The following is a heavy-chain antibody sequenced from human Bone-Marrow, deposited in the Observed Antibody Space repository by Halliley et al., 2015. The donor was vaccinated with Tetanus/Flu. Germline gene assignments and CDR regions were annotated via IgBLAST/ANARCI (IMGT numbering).Heavy chain of an antibody. CDR2: IHYSGIT. Sequence: TLSLTCTVSGASINHFYWSWIRQSPGKGPEWIGYIHYSGITNYNPSLKSRASISVDTSMKQFSLKLSSVTAVDTALYYCARYDTRSSGRTFDYWGQGTLVTVSS. D-gene: IGHD3-9*01. V-gene: IGHV4-59*12. CDR3: ARYDTRSSGRTFDY. CDR1: GASINHFY. J-gene: IGHJ4*02.